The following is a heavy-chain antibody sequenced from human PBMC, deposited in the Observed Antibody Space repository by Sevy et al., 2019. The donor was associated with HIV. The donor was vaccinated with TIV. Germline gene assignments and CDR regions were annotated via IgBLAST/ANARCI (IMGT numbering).Heavy chain of an antibody. CDR2: IYFRGNT. J-gene: IGHJ4*02. D-gene: IGHD2-15*01. Sequence: SETLSLTCTVSGGSISYYYWSWIRQTPGKGLEWIGYIYFRGNTKYNPSLESRVTISVDTSKNQFSLKMKSVTAADTAVYYCARHLEARSARPMFDYWGQRALVTVSS. V-gene: IGHV4-59*08. CDR1: GGSISYYY. CDR3: ARHLEARSARPMFDY.